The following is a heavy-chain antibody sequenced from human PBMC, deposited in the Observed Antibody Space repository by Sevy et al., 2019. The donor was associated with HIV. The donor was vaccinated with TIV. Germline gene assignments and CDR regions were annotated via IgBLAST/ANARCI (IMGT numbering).Heavy chain of an antibody. J-gene: IGHJ6*02. V-gene: IGHV3-30-3*01. CDR3: ARDSNSGYYYYYAMDV. CDR1: GFIFSNYA. CDR2: ISYDGINK. D-gene: IGHD1-26*01. Sequence: GGSLRLSCAASGFIFSNYAMHWVRQAPGKGLEWVVVISYDGINKYYAYSVKGRFTISRDNSKNTLYVQMNSLRAEDTAVYYCARDSNSGYYYYYAMDVWGQGTTVTVSS.